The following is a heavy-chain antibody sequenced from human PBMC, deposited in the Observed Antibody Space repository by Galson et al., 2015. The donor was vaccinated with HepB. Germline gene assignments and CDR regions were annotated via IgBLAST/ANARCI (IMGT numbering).Heavy chain of an antibody. V-gene: IGHV4-39*07. D-gene: IGHD3-3*01. CDR2: VSYSGST. Sequence: SETLSLTCIVSGGSISSSSYYWGWIRQPPGKGLEWIGSVSYSGSTYYTPSLKSRVTISVDTSKNQFSLKLTSATAADTAVYYCARDHSDFWSGYYFYQYYYGLDAWGQGTMVTVSS. CDR1: GGSISSSSYY. J-gene: IGHJ6*02. CDR3: ARDHSDFWSGYYFYQYYYGLDA.